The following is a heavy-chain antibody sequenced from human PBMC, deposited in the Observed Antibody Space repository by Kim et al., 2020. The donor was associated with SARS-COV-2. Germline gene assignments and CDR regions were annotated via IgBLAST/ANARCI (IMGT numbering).Heavy chain of an antibody. D-gene: IGHD5-18*01. J-gene: IGHJ4*02. CDR1: GGSISSYY. V-gene: IGHV4-59*01. CDR2: IYYSGST. Sequence: SETLSLTCTVSGGSISSYYWSWIRQPPGRLLEWIGYIYYSGSTNYNPSLKSRVTISVDTSKNQFSLKLSSVTAADTAVYYCARAPAMVRYFDYWGQGTLVTVSS. CDR3: ARAPAMVRYFDY.